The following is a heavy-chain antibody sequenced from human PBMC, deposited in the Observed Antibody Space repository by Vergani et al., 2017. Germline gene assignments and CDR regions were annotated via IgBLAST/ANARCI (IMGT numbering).Heavy chain of an antibody. D-gene: IGHD3-10*01. Sequence: QVQLVQSGAEVKKPGASVKVSCKASGYTFTGYYMHWVRQAPGQGLEWMGWINPNSGGTNYAQKFQGRVTMTRDTSISTAYMELSRLRSDDTAVYYCARSRIYGSGSYWIFDYWGQGTLVTVSS. CDR2: INPNSGGT. J-gene: IGHJ4*02. V-gene: IGHV1-2*02. CDR1: GYTFTGYY. CDR3: ARSRIYGSGSYWIFDY.